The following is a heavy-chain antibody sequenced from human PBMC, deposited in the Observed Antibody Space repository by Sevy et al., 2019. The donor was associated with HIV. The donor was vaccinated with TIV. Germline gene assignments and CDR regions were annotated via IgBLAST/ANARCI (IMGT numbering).Heavy chain of an antibody. J-gene: IGHJ6*02. CDR3: ARDSSWSYDSYIYGMDV. CDR2: LSSSTSTI. Sequence: GGSLRLSCAASGFSFSGYNMNWVRQAPGKGLEWVSYLSSSTSTIHYADSVKGRFTISRDNAKNSLFLQMNSLRDEDTAVYYCARDSSWSYDSYIYGMDVWGQGTTVTVSS. D-gene: IGHD1-26*01. V-gene: IGHV3-48*02. CDR1: GFSFSGYN.